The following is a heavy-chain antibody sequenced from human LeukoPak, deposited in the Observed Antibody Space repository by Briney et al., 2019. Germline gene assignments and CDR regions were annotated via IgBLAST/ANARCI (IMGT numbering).Heavy chain of an antibody. V-gene: IGHV1-8*03. CDR3: TGDMRGAAAADDAFDI. CDR2: MNPNSGDT. D-gene: IGHD6-13*01. CDR1: GYTFTSCD. Sequence: EASVKVSCKASGYTFTSCDINWVRQATGQGLEWMGWMNPNSGDTGYAQNFQGRVSITRDTSISTAYMELSSLRSEDTAVYYCTGDMRGAAAADDAFDIWGQGTMVTVFS. J-gene: IGHJ3*02.